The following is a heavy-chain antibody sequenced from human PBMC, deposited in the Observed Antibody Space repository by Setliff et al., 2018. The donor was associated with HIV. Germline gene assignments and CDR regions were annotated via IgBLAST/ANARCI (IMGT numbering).Heavy chain of an antibody. J-gene: IGHJ5*02. CDR3: TLTSRLDGYFDP. D-gene: IGHD5-12*01. CDR2: TYYSGST. Sequence: SETLSLTCTVSGGSIRGHYWSWIRQPPGKGLEWIGTTYYSGSTYYKPSLKSRGTISVDTSKNQFYLKLNSVTAADSAVYYCTLTSRLDGYFDPWGQGTLVTVS. V-gene: IGHV4-59*11. CDR1: GGSIRGHY.